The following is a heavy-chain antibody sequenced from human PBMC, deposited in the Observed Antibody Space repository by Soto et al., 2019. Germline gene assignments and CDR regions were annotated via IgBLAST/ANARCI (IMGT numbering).Heavy chain of an antibody. V-gene: IGHV4-59*08. CDR2: IYYSGST. D-gene: IGHD3-22*01. J-gene: IGHJ3*02. Sequence: QVQLQESGPGLVKPSETLSITCTVSGGSISSYYWSWIRQPRGKGLEWIGYIYYSGSTNYNPSLKSRVTISVVTSKNQFSLKLSSVTAADTAVYYCARHGYYYDSSGADDAFDIWGQGTMVTVSS. CDR1: GGSISSYY. CDR3: ARHGYYYDSSGADDAFDI.